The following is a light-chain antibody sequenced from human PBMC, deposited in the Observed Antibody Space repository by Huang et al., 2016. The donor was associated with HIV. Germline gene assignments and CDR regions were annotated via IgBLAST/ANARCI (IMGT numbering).Light chain of an antibody. CDR1: QSLLHRNGYNY. J-gene: IGKJ1*01. Sequence: DIVMTQSPLSLPVTPVEPASISSRSSQSLLHRNGYNYLDWYLQKPGQSQQLLIYLGFKRASGVPDRFSGSGSGTDFTLKISRVEAEDVGVYYCMQSQQTPQTFGQGTKVEIK. CDR2: LGF. V-gene: IGKV2-28*01. CDR3: MQSQQTPQT.